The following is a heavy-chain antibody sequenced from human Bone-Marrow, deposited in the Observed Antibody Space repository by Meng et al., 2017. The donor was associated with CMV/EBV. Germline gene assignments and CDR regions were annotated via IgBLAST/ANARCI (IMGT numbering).Heavy chain of an antibody. CDR2: IYWDDDT. CDR3: ARTSRGYGGSYLH. Sequence: FSGFSLSNSGLGVGWVRQPPGKALEWLALIYWDDDTRYSPSLKSRLTITKDSFRKQVVLQMTNMDPADTATYYCARTSRGYGGSYLHWGQGTLVTVSS. CDR1: GFSLSNSGLG. J-gene: IGHJ4*02. V-gene: IGHV2-5*02. D-gene: IGHD1-26*01.